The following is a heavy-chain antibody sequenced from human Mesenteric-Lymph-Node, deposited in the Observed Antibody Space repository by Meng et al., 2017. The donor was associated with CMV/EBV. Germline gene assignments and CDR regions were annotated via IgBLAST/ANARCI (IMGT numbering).Heavy chain of an antibody. CDR1: GDTFGDYD. V-gene: IGHV1-8*02. Sequence: ASVKVSCKASGDTFGDYDVNWVRQATGQGLEWMGWMNPSSGDIGNVQKFQGRLTMTKSTSKNTAYMELSSLRSEDTAVYYCARGFFSEGMDVWGQGTTVTVSS. CDR2: MNPSSGDI. CDR3: ARGFFSEGMDV. J-gene: IGHJ6*02.